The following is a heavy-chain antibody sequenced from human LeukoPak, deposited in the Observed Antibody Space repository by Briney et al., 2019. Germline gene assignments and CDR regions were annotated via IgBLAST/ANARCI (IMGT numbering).Heavy chain of an antibody. CDR2: FDPEDGET. V-gene: IGHV1-24*01. Sequence: ASVKVSCKASGYTFTSYGISWVRQAPGKGLEWMGGFDPEDGETIYAQKFQGRVTMTEDTSTDTAYMELSSLRSEDTAVYYCATLAVGRRDSYNAGPYYWGQGTLVTVSS. CDR3: ATLAVGRRDSYNAGPYY. D-gene: IGHD5-24*01. CDR1: GYTFTSYG. J-gene: IGHJ4*02.